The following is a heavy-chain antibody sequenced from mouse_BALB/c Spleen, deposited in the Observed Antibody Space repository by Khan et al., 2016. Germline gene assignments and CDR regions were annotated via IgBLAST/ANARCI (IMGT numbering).Heavy chain of an antibody. CDR3: AKAARATSFAY. CDR2: INTETGEP. Sequence: QIQLVQSGPELKKPGETVKISCKASGYIFTDYSMHWVKQAPGKGLKWMGWINTETGEPTYADDFKGRFAFSLETSASTAYLQINNLKNEDTATYFCAKAARATSFAYWGQGTLVTVSA. V-gene: IGHV9-2-1*01. J-gene: IGHJ3*01. D-gene: IGHD3-1*01. CDR1: GYIFTDYS.